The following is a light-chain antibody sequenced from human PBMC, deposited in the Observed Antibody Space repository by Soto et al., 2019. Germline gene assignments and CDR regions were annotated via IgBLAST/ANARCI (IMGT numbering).Light chain of an antibody. J-gene: IGLJ1*01. V-gene: IGLV1-44*01. CDR2: SNH. CDR3: AAWDDSLNGYV. Sequence: QSVLTQPPSASGIPGQRVTISCSGSSSNIGSNTVSWYQQLPGKAPKLLISSNHQRPSGVPDRFSGSKSGTPASLAISGLQSEGEADYYCAAWDDSLNGYVFGTGTKVTV. CDR1: SSNIGSNT.